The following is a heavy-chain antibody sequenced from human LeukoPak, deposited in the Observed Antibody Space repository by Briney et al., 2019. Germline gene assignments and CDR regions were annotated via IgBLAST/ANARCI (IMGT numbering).Heavy chain of an antibody. CDR1: GFTFSSYA. J-gene: IGHJ4*02. Sequence: PGGSLRLSCAASGFTFSSYAMSWVRQAPGKGLEWVSAISGSGGSTYYADSVKGRFTISRDNSKNTLYLQMNSLRAEDTAVYYCAKDTSYDYVWGSYRYGFDYWGQGTLVTVSS. CDR3: AKDTSYDYVWGSYRYGFDY. V-gene: IGHV3-23*01. D-gene: IGHD3-16*02. CDR2: ISGSGGST.